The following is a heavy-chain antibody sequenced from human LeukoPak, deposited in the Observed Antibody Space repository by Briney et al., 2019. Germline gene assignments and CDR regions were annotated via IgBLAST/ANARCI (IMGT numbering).Heavy chain of an antibody. CDR1: GFTFSSYG. V-gene: IGHV3-23*01. D-gene: IGHD2-21*02. J-gene: IGHJ4*02. CDR3: ARERRWGPFDY. CDR2: ITGSGGTT. Sequence: GGTLRLSCAASGFTFSSYGMSWVRQAPGKGLEWVSAITGSGGTTYYADSVKGRFTISRDNSKNTLYLQMNSLRAEDTAVYYCARERRWGPFDYWGQGTLVTVSS.